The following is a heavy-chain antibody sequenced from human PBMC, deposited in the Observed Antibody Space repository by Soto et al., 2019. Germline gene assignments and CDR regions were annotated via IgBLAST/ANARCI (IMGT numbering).Heavy chain of an antibody. Sequence: GESLKISCKGSGYSFTSYWISWVRQMPGKGLEWMGRIGPSDSYTNYSPSFQGHVTISADKSISTAYLQWSSLRPEDAAVYYCARDPKTSGGQHWAFNYFDSWGQGTLVTVSS. V-gene: IGHV5-10-1*01. CDR3: ARDPKTSGGQHWAFNYFDS. D-gene: IGHD7-27*01. CDR1: GYSFTSYW. CDR2: IGPSDSYT. J-gene: IGHJ4*02.